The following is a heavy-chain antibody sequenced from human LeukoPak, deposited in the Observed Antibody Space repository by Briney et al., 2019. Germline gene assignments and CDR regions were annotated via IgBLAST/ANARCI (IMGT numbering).Heavy chain of an antibody. D-gene: IGHD3-9*01. Sequence: GASVKVSCKASGYTFTSYGISWVRQAPGQWLEWIGWISAYNVKTNYAQKLQGRFTMTTDTSTSTAYMGLRSLRSDDTAVYYCARDPYRYDILTGYQTGPYYYYYMDVWGKGTTVTVSS. J-gene: IGHJ6*03. CDR1: GYTFTSYG. V-gene: IGHV1-18*01. CDR2: ISAYNVKT. CDR3: ARDPYRYDILTGYQTGPYYYYYMDV.